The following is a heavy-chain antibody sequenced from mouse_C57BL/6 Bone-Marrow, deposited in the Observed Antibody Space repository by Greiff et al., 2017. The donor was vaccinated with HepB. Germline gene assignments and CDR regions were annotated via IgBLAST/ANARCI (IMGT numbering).Heavy chain of an antibody. D-gene: IGHD6-5*01. CDR1: GYTFTSYW. CDR2: IDPSDSYT. Sequence: QVQLQQPGAELVMPGASVKLSCKASGYTFTSYWMHWVKQRPGQGLEWIGEIDPSDSYTNYNQKFKGKSTLTVDKSSSTAYMQLSSLTSEDSAVYYWAREGLYWAPTAWFAYWGQGTVVTVSA. J-gene: IGHJ3*01. V-gene: IGHV1-69*01. CDR3: AREGLYWAPTAWFAY.